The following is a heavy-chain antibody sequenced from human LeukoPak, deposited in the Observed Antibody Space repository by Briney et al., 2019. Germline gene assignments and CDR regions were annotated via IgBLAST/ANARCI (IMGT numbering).Heavy chain of an antibody. CDR2: INRRGHT. D-gene: IGHD2-21*02. CDR1: GFTFDRFT. J-gene: IGHJ4*02. Sequence: GGSLRLSCAASGFTFDRFTIHWVRQTPGKGLEWVSLINRRGHTFYADSVKGRFTISRDNSRNSVFLQLNSLRPEDTALYHCAKEVDCPSDCLFFHSWGQGTLVTVSS. V-gene: IGHV3-43*01. CDR3: AKEVDCPSDCLFFHS.